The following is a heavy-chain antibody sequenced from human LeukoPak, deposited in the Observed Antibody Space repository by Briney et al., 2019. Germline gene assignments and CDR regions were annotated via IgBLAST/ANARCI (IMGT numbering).Heavy chain of an antibody. V-gene: IGHV3-23*01. D-gene: IGHD4-17*01. J-gene: IGHJ4*02. CDR1: GFTFTSYA. Sequence: GGSLRLSCAASGFTFTSYAMSWVRQAPGKGLEWVSAISGGAVSTYYADSVKGRFTISRDNSKNTLYLQMNSLRAEDTAVYYCAKDIFGDYGGLDYWGQGALVTVPS. CDR2: ISGGAVST. CDR3: AKDIFGDYGGLDY.